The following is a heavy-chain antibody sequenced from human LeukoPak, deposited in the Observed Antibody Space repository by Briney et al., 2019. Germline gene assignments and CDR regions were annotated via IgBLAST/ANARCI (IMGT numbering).Heavy chain of an antibody. D-gene: IGHD3-10*01. CDR1: GFTFSSYW. CDR3: AREKATYGSGSYYY. Sequence: GGSLRLSCAASGFTFSSYWMHWVRHAPGKGLVWVSRINSDGSSTIYADSVKGRFTISRDNAKNTLYLQMNSLRAEDTAVYYCAREKATYGSGSYYYWGQGTLVTVSS. J-gene: IGHJ4*02. CDR2: INSDGSST. V-gene: IGHV3-74*01.